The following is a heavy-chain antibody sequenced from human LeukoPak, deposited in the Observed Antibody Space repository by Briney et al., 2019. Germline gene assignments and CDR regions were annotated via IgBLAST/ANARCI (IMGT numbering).Heavy chain of an antibody. CDR1: GFTFSSYA. J-gene: IGHJ4*02. CDR2: IPYDGSNK. CDR3: ARDAETATYYYDSSGYYDY. Sequence: GRSLRLSCAASGFTFSSYAMHWVRQAPGKGLEWVAVIPYDGSNKYYADSVKGRFTISRDNSKNTLYLQMNSLRAEDTAVYYCARDAETATYYYDSSGYYDYWGQGTLVTASS. V-gene: IGHV3-30-3*01. D-gene: IGHD3-22*01.